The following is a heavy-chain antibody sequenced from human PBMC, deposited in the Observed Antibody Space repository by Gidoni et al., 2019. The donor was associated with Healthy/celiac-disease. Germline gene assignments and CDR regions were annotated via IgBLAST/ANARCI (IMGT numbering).Heavy chain of an antibody. CDR3: AREAGYCSSTSCSRRFDP. CDR1: GFPFISYS. D-gene: IGHD2-2*01. V-gene: IGHV3-48*01. J-gene: IGHJ5*02. CDR2: ISSSSSTI. Sequence: EVQLVESGGGLVQPGGSLRLSCAASGFPFISYSMNWVRQAPGKGLEWVSYISSSSSTIYYADSVKGRFTISRDNAKNSLYLQMNSLRAEDTAVYYCAREAGYCSSTSCSRRFDPWGQGTLVTVSS.